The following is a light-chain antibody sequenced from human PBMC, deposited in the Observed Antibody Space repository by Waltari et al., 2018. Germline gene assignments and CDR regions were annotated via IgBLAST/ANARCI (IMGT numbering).Light chain of an antibody. Sequence: DIQLTQSPSTLSASVGDRVTITCRASESVSHWLAWHQQRPGKAPRLLIFKASYLEGGVSQRFSGSGSETEFTLTTSGLQPDDFATYYCQQYNTYPWTFGQGTKVEIK. CDR1: ESVSHW. CDR3: QQYNTYPWT. J-gene: IGKJ1*01. V-gene: IGKV1-5*03. CDR2: KAS.